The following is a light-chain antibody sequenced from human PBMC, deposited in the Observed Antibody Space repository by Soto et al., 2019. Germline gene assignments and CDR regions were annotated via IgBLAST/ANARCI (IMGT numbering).Light chain of an antibody. CDR3: QQLNNYPLT. Sequence: DIQLTQSPSFLSASVGDRVTITCRASQDISSYLAWYQQEPGKAPKLLIYTASTLQSGVPSRFSGSGSGTEFTLTISNLQPEDFATYYCQQLNNYPLTFGPGTKVDIK. CDR1: QDISSY. J-gene: IGKJ3*01. CDR2: TAS. V-gene: IGKV1-9*01.